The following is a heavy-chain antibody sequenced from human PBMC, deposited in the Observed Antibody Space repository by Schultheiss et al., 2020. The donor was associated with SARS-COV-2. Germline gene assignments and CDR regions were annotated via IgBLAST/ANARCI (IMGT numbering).Heavy chain of an antibody. Sequence: GGSLRLSCAACGFTFSSYDMHWVRQAPGKGLVWVSRINSDGSSTSYADSVKGRFTISRDNAKNTLYLQMNSLRAEDTAVYYCARGGGVYGDSFDYWGQGTLVTVSS. D-gene: IGHD4-17*01. CDR2: INSDGSST. CDR3: ARGGGVYGDSFDY. CDR1: GFTFSSYD. J-gene: IGHJ4*02. V-gene: IGHV3-74*01.